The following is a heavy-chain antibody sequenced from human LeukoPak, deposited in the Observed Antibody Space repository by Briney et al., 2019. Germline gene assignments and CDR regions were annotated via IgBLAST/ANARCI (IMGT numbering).Heavy chain of an antibody. V-gene: IGHV1-69*13. D-gene: IGHD4-17*01. CDR3: ARGIDYGDYDNWFDP. Sequence: SVKVSCKASGGTFSSYAISWERQAPGQGLEWMGGIIPIFGTANYAQKFQGRVTITADESTSTAYMELSSLRSEDTAVYYCARGIDYGDYDNWFDPWGQGTLVTVSS. J-gene: IGHJ5*02. CDR2: IIPIFGTA. CDR1: GGTFSSYA.